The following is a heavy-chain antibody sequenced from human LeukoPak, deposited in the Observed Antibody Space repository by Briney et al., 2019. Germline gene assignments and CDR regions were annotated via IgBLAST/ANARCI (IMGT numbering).Heavy chain of an antibody. CDR3: AADRYNSSGYYHFDY. CDR1: GFTLTNYA. D-gene: IGHD3-22*01. Sequence: TSVTVSFKATGFTLTNYAMQWVRQARGQRLEWIGWIVVGSGNTNYAQKFQERVTITRDMSTSTAYMELSRLRSKDMALYYCAADRYNSSGYYHFDYWGQGTLVTVSS. V-gene: IGHV1-58*02. J-gene: IGHJ4*02. CDR2: IVVGSGNT.